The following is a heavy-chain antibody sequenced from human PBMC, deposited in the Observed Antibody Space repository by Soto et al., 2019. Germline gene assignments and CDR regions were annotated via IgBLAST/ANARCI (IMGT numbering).Heavy chain of an antibody. Sequence: QVQLVQSGAEVKKPGSSVKVSCKASGGTFSSYAISWVRQAPGQGLEWMGGIIPIFGTANYAQKFQGRVTITADESTSTAYMELSSLRSEDTALYYCATSRYYYDSRGDYYAEAKYYFDYWGQGTLVTVSS. D-gene: IGHD3-22*01. CDR2: IIPIFGTA. CDR1: GGTFSSYA. CDR3: ATSRYYYDSRGDYYAEAKYYFDY. J-gene: IGHJ4*02. V-gene: IGHV1-69*01.